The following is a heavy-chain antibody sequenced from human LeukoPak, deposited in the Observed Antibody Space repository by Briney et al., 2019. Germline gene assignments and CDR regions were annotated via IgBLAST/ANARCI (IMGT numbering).Heavy chain of an antibody. D-gene: IGHD3-10*01. V-gene: IGHV4-59*08. CDR1: GGSISSYY. J-gene: IGHJ4*02. Sequence: TSETLSLTCTVSGGSISSYYWSWIRQPPGKGLEWIGYIYYSGSTNYNPSLKSRVTISVDTSKNQFSLKLSSVTAADTAVYYCARRLGWYGSGSYYNSYYFDYWGQGTPVTVSS. CDR3: ARRLGWYGSGSYYNSYYFDY. CDR2: IYYSGST.